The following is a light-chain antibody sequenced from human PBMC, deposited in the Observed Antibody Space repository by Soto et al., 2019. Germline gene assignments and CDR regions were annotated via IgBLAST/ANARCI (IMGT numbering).Light chain of an antibody. CDR2: DVS. CDR3: RSYTSSRTPMV. J-gene: IGLJ2*01. CDR1: SSDVGGYNY. V-gene: IGLV2-14*01. Sequence: QSALTQPASVSGSPGQSITISCTGTSSDVGGYNYVSWYQQHPGKAPKLMIYDVSNRPSGCSNRFSGSKSGNTASLTISGLQAEDEADYYCRSYTSSRTPMVFGGGTKVTVL.